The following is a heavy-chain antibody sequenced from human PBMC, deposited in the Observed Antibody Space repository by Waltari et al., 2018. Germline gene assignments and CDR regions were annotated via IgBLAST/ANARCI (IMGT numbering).Heavy chain of an antibody. CDR2: INQRGST. V-gene: IGHV4-34*01. CDR3: ARGQQLVYFDY. CDR1: GGSFSGYY. Sequence: QVQLQQWGAGLLKPSETMSLTCAVYGGSFSGYYWSWIRQPPGKGLEWIGEINQRGSTNYTPSRKSRVTISVDPSKNQFSLRLSSVTAADTAVYYCARGQQLVYFDYWGQGTLVTVSS. D-gene: IGHD6-13*01. J-gene: IGHJ4*02.